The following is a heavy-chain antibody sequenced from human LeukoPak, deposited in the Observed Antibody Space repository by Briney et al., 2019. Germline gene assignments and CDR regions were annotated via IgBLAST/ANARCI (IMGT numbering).Heavy chain of an antibody. CDR3: ARDSGSYSYFDY. V-gene: IGHV1-18*01. CDR1: GYTFTSSG. D-gene: IGHD1-26*01. J-gene: IGHJ4*02. Sequence: ASVKASCKASGYTFTSSGISWVRQAPGQGLEWMGWISGYNGNTNYAQNLQGRVTMTTDTSTSTAYMELRSLRSDDTAVYYCARDSGSYSYFDYWGQGTLVTVSS. CDR2: ISGYNGNT.